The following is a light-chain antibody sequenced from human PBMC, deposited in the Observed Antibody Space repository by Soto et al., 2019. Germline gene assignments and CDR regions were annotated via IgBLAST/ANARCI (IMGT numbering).Light chain of an antibody. CDR2: STN. J-gene: IGLJ3*02. V-gene: IGLV8-61*01. CDR3: VLYLGSAVWV. CDR1: SGSVSTSNY. Sequence: QTVVTQEPSFSVSPGRTVTLTCGLSSGSVSTSNYPTWYQQTPGQAPRTLIYSTNTRSSGVPDRFSGSILGSKAALTITGAQSDDEYDYDCVLYLGSAVWVFGGGTKVTVL.